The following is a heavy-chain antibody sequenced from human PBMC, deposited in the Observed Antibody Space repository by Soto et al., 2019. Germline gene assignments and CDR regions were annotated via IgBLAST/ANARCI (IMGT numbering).Heavy chain of an antibody. J-gene: IGHJ5*02. D-gene: IGHD5-18*01. CDR2: ISGDDDK. V-gene: IGHV2-5*02. Sequence: QTTLKESGPTLMQPTQTLTLTCTFSGFSLSTSAVALGGIGQPPGKALEWLALISGDDDKRSSPSLKSRLTITKDTARNQVVLTMANMNPVDTATYFVAHSAGGYSSGFNWFDPWGQGILVTVSS. CDR1: GFSLSTSAVA. CDR3: AHSAGGYSSGFNWFDP.